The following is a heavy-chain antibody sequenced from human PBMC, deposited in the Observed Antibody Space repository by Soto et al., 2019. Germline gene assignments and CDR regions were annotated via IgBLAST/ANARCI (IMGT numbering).Heavy chain of an antibody. CDR1: GFTFTSSA. D-gene: IGHD3-3*01. Sequence: GASVKVSCKASGFTFTSSAVQWVRQARGQRLEWIGWIVVGSGNTNYAQKFQERVTITRDMSTSTAYMELSSLRSEDTAVYYCAADRTRTYYYYGMDVWGQGTTVTVSS. V-gene: IGHV1-58*01. CDR3: AADRTRTYYYYGMDV. J-gene: IGHJ6*02. CDR2: IVVGSGNT.